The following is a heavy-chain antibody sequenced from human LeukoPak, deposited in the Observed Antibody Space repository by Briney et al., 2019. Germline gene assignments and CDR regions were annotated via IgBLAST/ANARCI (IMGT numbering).Heavy chain of an antibody. CDR3: ARDLWGRLFDY. J-gene: IGHJ4*02. CDR2: INHSGST. Sequence: SETLSLTCAVYGGSFSGHYWSWIRQPPGKGLEWIGEINHSGSTNYNPSLKSRVTISVDTSKNQFSLKLSSVTAADTAVYYCARDLWGRLFDYWGQGTLVTVSS. V-gene: IGHV4-34*01. D-gene: IGHD7-27*01. CDR1: GGSFSGHY.